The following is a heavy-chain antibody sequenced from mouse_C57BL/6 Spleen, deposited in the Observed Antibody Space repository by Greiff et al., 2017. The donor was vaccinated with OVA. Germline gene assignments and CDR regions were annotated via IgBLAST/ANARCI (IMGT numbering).Heavy chain of an antibody. CDR1: GYAFSSYW. J-gene: IGHJ3*01. Sequence: VQLQQSGPELVKPGASVKISCKASGYAFSSYWMNWVKQRPGKGLEWIGRIYPGDGDTNYNGKFKGKATLTANKSSTTAYMQLSSLTSDDSAVYFCAREGLDSSGFFAYWGQGTLVTVSA. CDR2: IYPGDGDT. V-gene: IGHV1-82*01. D-gene: IGHD3-2*02. CDR3: AREGLDSSGFFAY.